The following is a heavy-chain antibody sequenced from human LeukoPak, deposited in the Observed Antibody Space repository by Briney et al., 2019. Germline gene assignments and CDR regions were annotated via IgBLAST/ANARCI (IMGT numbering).Heavy chain of an antibody. CDR3: ARDQGYSYGSLDY. D-gene: IGHD5-18*01. Sequence: ASETLSLTCTVSGGSISSYYWSWIRQPPGKGLEWIGYIYYSGSTNYNPSLKSRVTISVDTPKNQFSLKLSSVTAADTAVYYCARDQGYSYGSLDYWGQGTLVTVSS. J-gene: IGHJ4*02. CDR1: GGSISSYY. CDR2: IYYSGST. V-gene: IGHV4-59*01.